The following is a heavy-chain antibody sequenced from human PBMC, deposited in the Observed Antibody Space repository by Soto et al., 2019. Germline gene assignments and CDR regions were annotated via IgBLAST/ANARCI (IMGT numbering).Heavy chain of an antibody. V-gene: IGHV3-9*01. CDR3: AKDMGYSSSSLDY. CDR1: GFTFDDYA. Sequence: EVQLVESGGGLVQPGRSLRLSCAASGFTFDDYAMHWVRQAPGKGLEWVSGISWNSGSIGYADSVKGRFTISRDNAKNSLYLQMNILRAEDTALYYCAKDMGYSSSSLDYWGQGTLVTVSS. J-gene: IGHJ4*02. D-gene: IGHD6-6*01. CDR2: ISWNSGSI.